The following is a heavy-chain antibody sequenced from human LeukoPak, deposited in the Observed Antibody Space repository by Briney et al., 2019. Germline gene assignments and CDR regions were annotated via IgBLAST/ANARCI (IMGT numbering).Heavy chain of an antibody. D-gene: IGHD5-12*01. CDR2: ISYDGSNK. Sequence: GRSLRLSCAASGFTFSSYAMHWVRQAPGKGLEWVAVISYDGSNKYYADSVKGRFTISRDNSKNTLYLQMNSLRAEDTAGYYCARDGAVVATIGLDYWGQGTLVTVSS. J-gene: IGHJ4*02. CDR1: GFTFSSYA. V-gene: IGHV3-30*04. CDR3: ARDGAVVATIGLDY.